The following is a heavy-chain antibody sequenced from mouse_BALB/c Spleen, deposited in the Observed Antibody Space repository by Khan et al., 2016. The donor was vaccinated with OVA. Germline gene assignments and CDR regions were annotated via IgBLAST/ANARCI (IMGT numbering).Heavy chain of an antibody. CDR2: ISYSGST. CDR3: ARNNYYGYAVDY. D-gene: IGHD1-1*01. J-gene: IGHJ4*01. Sequence: VQLKESGPGLVKPSQSLSLTCTVTGYSITSNYAWNWIRQFPGNKLEWMGYISYSGSTSYNPSLKSRISITRDTSKNQFFLQLNSVTTEDTATYYCARNNYYGYAVDYWGQGTSVTVSS. V-gene: IGHV3-2*02. CDR1: GYSITSNYA.